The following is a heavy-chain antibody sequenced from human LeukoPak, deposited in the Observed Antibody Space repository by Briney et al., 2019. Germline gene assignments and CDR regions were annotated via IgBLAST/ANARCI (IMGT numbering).Heavy chain of an antibody. CDR2: IDPNSGGT. CDR1: GYTFTGYY. V-gene: IGHV1-2*02. CDR3: ARDPSTRYYSDY. D-gene: IGHD3-16*02. J-gene: IGHJ4*02. Sequence: ASVKVSFTASGYTFTGYYMHWVRQAPGQGLEWMGWIDPNSGGTKFAQYFQGRVTMTRDTSISTAYMELSRLTSDDTAVYFCARDPSTRYYSDYWGQGTLVTVSS.